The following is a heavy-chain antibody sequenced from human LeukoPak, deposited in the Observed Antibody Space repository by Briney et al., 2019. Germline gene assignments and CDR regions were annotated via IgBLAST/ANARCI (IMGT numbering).Heavy chain of an antibody. CDR2: ISGSGGST. D-gene: IGHD3-3*01. CDR1: GFTFSSYA. J-gene: IGHJ3*02. CDR3: AKLKHITIFGVVISDAFDI. V-gene: IGHV3-23*01. Sequence: GGSLRLSCAASGFTFSSYAMSWVRQAPGKGLEWVSAISGSGGSTYYADSVKGRFTISRDNSKNTLYLQMNSLRAKDTAVYYCAKLKHITIFGVVISDAFDIWGQGTMVTVSS.